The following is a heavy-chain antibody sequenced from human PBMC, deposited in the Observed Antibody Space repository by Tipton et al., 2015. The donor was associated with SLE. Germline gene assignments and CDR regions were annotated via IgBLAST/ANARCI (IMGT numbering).Heavy chain of an antibody. J-gene: IGHJ3*02. V-gene: IGHV3-30*04. CDR1: GFTFSSYA. Sequence: SLRLSCAASGFTFSSYAMHWVRQAPGKGLEWVAVISYDGSNKYYADSVKGRFTISRDNSKNTLYLQMNSLRAEDTAVYYCARDRMVHHGLAFDIWGQGTMVTVSS. CDR3: ARDRMVHHGLAFDI. D-gene: IGHD4/OR15-4a*01. CDR2: ISYDGSNK.